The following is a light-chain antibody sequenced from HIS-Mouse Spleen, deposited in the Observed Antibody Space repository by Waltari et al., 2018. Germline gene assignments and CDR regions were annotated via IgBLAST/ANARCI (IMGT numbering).Light chain of an antibody. CDR1: SSDVWSYNL. J-gene: IGLJ2*01. CDR2: EGS. Sequence: QSALTQPASVSGSPGQSIPISRTGTSSDVWSYNLVSWYQQHPGKAPKLMIYEGSKRPSGVSNRFSGSKSGNTASLTISGLQAEDEADYYCCSYAGSSTFEVFGGGTKLTVL. CDR3: CSYAGSSTFEV. V-gene: IGLV2-23*03.